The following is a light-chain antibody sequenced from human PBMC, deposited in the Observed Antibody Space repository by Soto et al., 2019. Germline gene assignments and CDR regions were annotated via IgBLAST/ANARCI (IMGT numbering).Light chain of an antibody. CDR3: CSYTSSSTLV. CDR2: DVS. Sequence: QSALTQPASVSGSPGQSITISCTGTSSDVGGYNYVSWYQQYPGKAPKFMIYDVSNRPSGVSIRFSGSKSGNTASLTISGLQAEDEANYYCCSYTSSSTLVFGGGTKVTVL. CDR1: SSDVGGYNY. V-gene: IGLV2-14*01. J-gene: IGLJ2*01.